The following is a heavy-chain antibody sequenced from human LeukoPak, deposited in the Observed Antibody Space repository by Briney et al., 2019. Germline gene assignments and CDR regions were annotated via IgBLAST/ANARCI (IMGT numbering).Heavy chain of an antibody. Sequence: GGSLRLSCAASGFTFSSYAMHWVRQAPGKGLEWVAVISYDGSNKYYADSVKGRFTISRENSKNTLYLQMNSLRAEDTAVYYCARDYSSGYHDYWGQGTLVTVSS. D-gene: IGHD6-19*01. J-gene: IGHJ4*02. CDR2: ISYDGSNK. CDR1: GFTFSSYA. V-gene: IGHV3-30*04. CDR3: ARDYSSGYHDY.